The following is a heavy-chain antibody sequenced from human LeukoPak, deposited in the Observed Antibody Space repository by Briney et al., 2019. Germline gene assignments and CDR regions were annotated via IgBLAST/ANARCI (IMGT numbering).Heavy chain of an antibody. Sequence: PGGSLRLSCAASGFTFSSYGMHWVRQAPGKGLEWVAFIRNDGSIKYYADSVKGRFTISRDNSKNILYLQMNSLRAEDTAVYYCAKGATVTIDNWFDRWGQGTLVTVSS. CDR3: AKGATVTIDNWFDR. D-gene: IGHD4-17*01. J-gene: IGHJ5*02. CDR2: IRNDGSIK. CDR1: GFTFSSYG. V-gene: IGHV3-30*02.